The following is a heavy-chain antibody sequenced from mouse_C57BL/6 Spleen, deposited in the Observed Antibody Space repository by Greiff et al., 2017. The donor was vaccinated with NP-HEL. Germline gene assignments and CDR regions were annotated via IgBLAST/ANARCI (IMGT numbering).Heavy chain of an antibody. D-gene: IGHD1-1*01. V-gene: IGHV1-82*01. CDR3: ARSHYYGSTPYAMDY. J-gene: IGHJ4*01. CDR1: GYAFSSSW. Sequence: VQLQESGPELVKPGASVKISCKASGYAFSSSWMNWVKQRPGKGLEWIGRIYPGDGDTNYNGKFKGKATLTADKSSSTAYMQLSSLTSEDSAVYFCARSHYYGSTPYAMDYWGQGTSVTVSS. CDR2: IYPGDGDT.